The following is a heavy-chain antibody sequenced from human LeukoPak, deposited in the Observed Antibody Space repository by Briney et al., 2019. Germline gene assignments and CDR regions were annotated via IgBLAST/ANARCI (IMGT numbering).Heavy chain of an antibody. CDR3: ARRVYYYDSNWFDP. J-gene: IGHJ5*02. Sequence: KPSETLSLTCTVSGGSINSGGYYWSWIRQHPGKGLEWIGYIYYSGSTYYNPSLKSRVTISVDTSKNQFSLKLSSVTAADTAVYYCARRVYYYDSNWFDPWGQGTLVTVSS. D-gene: IGHD3-22*01. V-gene: IGHV4-31*03. CDR1: GGSINSGGYY. CDR2: IYYSGST.